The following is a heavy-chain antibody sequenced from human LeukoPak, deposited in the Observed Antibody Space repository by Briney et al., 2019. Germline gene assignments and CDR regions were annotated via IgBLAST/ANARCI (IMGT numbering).Heavy chain of an antibody. D-gene: IGHD5-24*01. CDR3: ARDLGSQMATISDWFDP. CDR1: GGSISSSNW. V-gene: IGHV4-4*02. Sequence: SGTLSLTCAVSGGSISSSNWWSWVRQPPGKGLEWIGQIYHSGYTNYNPSLKSRVTMSVDTSRNQFSLKLTSLTAADTAVYYCARDLGSQMATISDWFDPWGQGTLVTVSS. J-gene: IGHJ5*02. CDR2: IYHSGYT.